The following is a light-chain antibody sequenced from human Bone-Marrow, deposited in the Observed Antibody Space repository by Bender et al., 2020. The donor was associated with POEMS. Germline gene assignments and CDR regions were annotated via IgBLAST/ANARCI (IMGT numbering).Light chain of an antibody. V-gene: IGLV2-8*01. CDR1: STDIGYYNY. J-gene: IGLJ2*01. CDR2: EVS. Sequence: QSALTQPPSASGSPGQSVTISCAGTSTDIGYYNYVSWYQQLPGKAPKLVIYEVSKRPSGVPYRFSGSKSGNTASLTVSGLQAEDEADYFCSSYAGSDNVIFGGGTKLTVL. CDR3: SSYAGSDNVI.